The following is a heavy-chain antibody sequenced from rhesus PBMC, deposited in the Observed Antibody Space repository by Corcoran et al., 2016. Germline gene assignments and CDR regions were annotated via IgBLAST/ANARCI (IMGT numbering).Heavy chain of an antibody. V-gene: IGHV2-95*01. D-gene: IGHD6-25*01. J-gene: IGHJ4*01. CDR3: ARGLSGSYQSVY. CDR2: IYWNDSK. Sequence: QVTLKESGPALVKPTQTLTLTCTFSGFSISPTGTGVGWIRQPPGKALEWLASIYWNDSKYYSTSLKSRLTLSKDTSKNQVVLTRTNMDPVDTATYYCARGLSGSYQSVYWGQGVLVTVSS. CDR1: GFSISPTGTG.